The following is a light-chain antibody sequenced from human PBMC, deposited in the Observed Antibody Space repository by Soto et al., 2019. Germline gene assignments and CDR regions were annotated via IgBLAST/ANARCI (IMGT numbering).Light chain of an antibody. Sequence: DIRMTQSPSSLSASVGDTVTITCRASQSISSHLNWYQQKPGKAPNLLIYATSSLQGGVPSRFSGSGSGTDFTLTISSLQPEDFATYYCQQSYSTPHTFGQGTRLEI. V-gene: IGKV1-39*01. CDR3: QQSYSTPHT. CDR1: QSISSH. CDR2: ATS. J-gene: IGKJ5*01.